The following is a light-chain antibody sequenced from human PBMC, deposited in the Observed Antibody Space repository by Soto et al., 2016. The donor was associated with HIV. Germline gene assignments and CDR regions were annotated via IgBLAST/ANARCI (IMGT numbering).Light chain of an antibody. CDR1: ELGDKY. CDR3: QAWDSSSVV. V-gene: IGLV3-1*01. J-gene: IGLJ2*01. CDR2: RDI. Sequence: SYELTQPPSVSVSPGQTASITCSGDELGDKYTCWYQQKSGRSPVLVIYRDIKRPSGIPERFSGSNSGNTATLTISGTQAMDEADYYCQAWDSSSVVFGGGTKLTVL.